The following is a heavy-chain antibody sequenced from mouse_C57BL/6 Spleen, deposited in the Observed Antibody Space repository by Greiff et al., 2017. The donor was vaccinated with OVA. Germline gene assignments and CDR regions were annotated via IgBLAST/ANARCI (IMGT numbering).Heavy chain of an antibody. Sequence: EVQLQESGGGLLQPGGSMKLSCVASGFPFSNYWMNWVRQSPEKGLEWVAQIRLASDSHATKYEESVKGRFNRSSDDSKSSVYLQMNNLRAEDTGIYYCTRLRLLTWWGQGTLVTVSA. D-gene: IGHD3-2*02. CDR2: IRLASDSHAT. CDR3: TRLRLLTW. J-gene: IGHJ3*02. V-gene: IGHV6-3*01. CDR1: GFPFSNYW.